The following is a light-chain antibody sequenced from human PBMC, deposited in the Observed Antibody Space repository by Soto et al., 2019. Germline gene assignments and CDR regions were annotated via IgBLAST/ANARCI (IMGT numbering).Light chain of an antibody. CDR2: RAS. CDR3: QHDSDSTLT. CDR1: QAIRSTS. Sequence: EIVLTQSPGTPSLSPGEGATLSCTASQAIRSTSLVWYQKKPGQAPRLLMYRASTRASGFPARFSGRGFETDFTLTISEVEPEDFAVYYCQHDSDSTLTFGQGTRVEI. J-gene: IGKJ1*01. V-gene: IGKV3-20*01.